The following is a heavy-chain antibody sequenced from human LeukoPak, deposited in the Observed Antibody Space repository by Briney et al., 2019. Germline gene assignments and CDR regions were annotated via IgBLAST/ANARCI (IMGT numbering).Heavy chain of an antibody. J-gene: IGHJ5*02. CDR3: ARESVSSGTNWFDH. Sequence: PSETLSLTCAVSAYSISSGYYWGWIRQPPGKGLEWIGTIYHSGTTYYNPSLKSRVTISVDTSKNQFSLKLSSVTAADTAVYYCARESVSSGTNWFDHWGQGTLVTVSS. CDR1: AYSISSGYY. D-gene: IGHD3-10*01. CDR2: IYHSGTT. V-gene: IGHV4-38-2*02.